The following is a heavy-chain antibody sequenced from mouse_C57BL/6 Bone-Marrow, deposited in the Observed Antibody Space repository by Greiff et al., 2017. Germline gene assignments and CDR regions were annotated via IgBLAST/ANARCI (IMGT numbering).Heavy chain of an antibody. CDR3: ARGGSKGAMDY. J-gene: IGHJ4*01. CDR2: INPSSGYT. V-gene: IGHV1-7*01. CDR1: GYTFTSYW. Sequence: VQLVESGAELAKPGASVKLSCKASGYTFTSYWLHWVQQRPGQGLEWIGYINPSSGYTKYNQKFKDKAPLTADKSSSTAYMQLSSLTYEDSAVYYCARGGSKGAMDYWGQGTSVTVSS. D-gene: IGHD1-3*01.